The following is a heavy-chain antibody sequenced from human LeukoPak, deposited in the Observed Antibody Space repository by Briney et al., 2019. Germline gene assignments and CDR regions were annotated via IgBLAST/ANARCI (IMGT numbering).Heavy chain of an antibody. CDR1: GFTFTSYD. V-gene: IGHV3-48*03. CDR3: ARDSYMFGSDY. D-gene: IGHD3-10*02. Sequence: PGGSLRLSCVASGFTFTSYDFNWVRQAPGKGLEWVSYTSNGGGTISYADSVKGRFTISRDNAKNSMFLQMNTLRAEDTAVYYCARDSYMFGSDYWGQGTLVTVSS. CDR2: TSNGGGTI. J-gene: IGHJ4*02.